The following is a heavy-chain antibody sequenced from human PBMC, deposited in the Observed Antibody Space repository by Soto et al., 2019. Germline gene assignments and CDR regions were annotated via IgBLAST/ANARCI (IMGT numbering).Heavy chain of an antibody. Sequence: VSGPTLVNPTQTLTLTCTFSGFSLSTSGMSVSWIRQPPGKALEWLARIDWDDNKFYSTSLKTRLTISNDTSKNQVVLTMTNMDPVETATYYCARDYGSASNWGQGTLVTVSS. D-gene: IGHD3-10*01. CDR3: ARDYGSASN. CDR2: IDWDDNK. V-gene: IGHV2-70*17. CDR1: GFSLSTSGMS. J-gene: IGHJ4*02.